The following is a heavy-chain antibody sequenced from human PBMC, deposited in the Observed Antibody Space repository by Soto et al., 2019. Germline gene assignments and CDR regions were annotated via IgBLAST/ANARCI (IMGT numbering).Heavy chain of an antibody. V-gene: IGHV3-23*01. J-gene: IGHJ4*02. CDR1: GFTFSLSA. CDR3: AKGPEYDILTGCDY. CDR2: LSGGGSTT. D-gene: IGHD3-9*01. Sequence: EVQLLESGGGFVQPGESLRLSCAASGFTFSLSAMSGVRQAPGRGLDWVSSLSGGGSTTDYADSVKGRFTISRDNSKNTVHLQMNSLRAEDTAVYYCAKGPEYDILTGCDYWGQGALVTVSS.